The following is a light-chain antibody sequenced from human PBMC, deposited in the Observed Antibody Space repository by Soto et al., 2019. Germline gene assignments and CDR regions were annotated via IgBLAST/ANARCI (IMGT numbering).Light chain of an antibody. V-gene: IGKV3-11*01. J-gene: IGKJ4*01. CDR3: QQRMNWPLT. CDR2: DAS. Sequence: PATLSLSPGGRATLSCRASQTVTNHLAWYQQKAGQAPRLLIFDASTRASGIPPRFSGSGSGTDFTLTITRVDPDDFAVYYCQQRMNWPLTFGGGTRVEIK. CDR1: QTVTNH.